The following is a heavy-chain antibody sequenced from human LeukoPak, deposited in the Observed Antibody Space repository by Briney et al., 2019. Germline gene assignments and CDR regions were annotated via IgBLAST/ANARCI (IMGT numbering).Heavy chain of an antibody. CDR3: ARDRSETSSSWPDWFDP. CDR1: GGSISSYY. CDR2: IYYSGST. Sequence: KPPETLSLTCTVSGGSISSYYWSWIRQPPGKGLEWIGYIYYSGSTNYNPSLKSRVTISIDTSKNQFSLKLSSVTAADTAVYYCARDRSETSSSWPDWFDPWGQGTLVTVSS. D-gene: IGHD6-13*01. V-gene: IGHV4-59*01. J-gene: IGHJ5*02.